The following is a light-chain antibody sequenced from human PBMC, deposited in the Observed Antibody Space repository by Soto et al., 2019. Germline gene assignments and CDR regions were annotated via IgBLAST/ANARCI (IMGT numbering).Light chain of an antibody. Sequence: EIVMTQSPATLSLSPGERATLXXRASQSVSSNLAWYQQKPGQAPRLLIYGASTRATGIPARFSGSGSGTEFTLTISSLQSEDFAVYYCQQYNNWPPWTVGQGTKVDIK. CDR3: QQYNNWPPWT. J-gene: IGKJ1*01. V-gene: IGKV3-15*01. CDR1: QSVSSN. CDR2: GAS.